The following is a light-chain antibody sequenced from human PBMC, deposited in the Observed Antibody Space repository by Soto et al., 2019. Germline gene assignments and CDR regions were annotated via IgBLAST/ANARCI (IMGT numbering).Light chain of an antibody. CDR1: QSVSNNY. J-gene: IGKJ1*01. V-gene: IGKV3-20*01. Sequence: ESVLTQSPGTLSLSPGERATLSCRASQSVSNNYLAWYQQKPGPAPRLLIYGASNRATGIPDRFSGSGSGTDFTLTISRLEPEDFAVYYCQQYGSSGTFGQGTKVDIK. CDR3: QQYGSSGT. CDR2: GAS.